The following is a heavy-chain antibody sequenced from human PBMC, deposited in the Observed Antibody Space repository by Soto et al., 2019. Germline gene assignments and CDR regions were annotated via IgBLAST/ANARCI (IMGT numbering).Heavy chain of an antibody. CDR2: ISYDGSNK. CDR3: AKDSRQTYYYYMDC. J-gene: IGHJ6*03. Sequence: QVQLVESGGGGVQPGRSLRLSCAASGFTFSSYGMHWVRQAPGKGLEWVAVISYDGSNKYYADSVKGRFTISRDNSKNTLYLQLNSLIAEDTAVYYCAKDSRQTYYYYMDCWGKGTTVTVSS. CDR1: GFTFSSYG. V-gene: IGHV3-30*18.